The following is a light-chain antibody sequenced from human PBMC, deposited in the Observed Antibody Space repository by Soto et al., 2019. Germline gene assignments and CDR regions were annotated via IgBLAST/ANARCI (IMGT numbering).Light chain of an antibody. CDR1: RSVATN. CDR2: GAS. V-gene: IGKV3-15*01. Sequence: EMVMTQSPATLSVSPGERATLSCRASRSVATNLAWYQQTPGQAPRLLIYGASTRATALPPRFSAGGSGTEFTLTISSLQSEDSAVYYCQQYNSWPWTFGQGTKVEMK. J-gene: IGKJ1*01. CDR3: QQYNSWPWT.